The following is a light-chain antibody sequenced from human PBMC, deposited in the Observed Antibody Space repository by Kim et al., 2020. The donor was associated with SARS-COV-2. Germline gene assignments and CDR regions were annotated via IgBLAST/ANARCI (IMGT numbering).Light chain of an antibody. J-gene: IGLJ1*01. CDR2: SNN. V-gene: IGLV1-44*01. Sequence: ELTQPPSASGTPGQRVTISCSGSSSNIGSNTVNWYQQLPGTAPKLLIYSNNQRPSGVPDRFSGSKSGTSASLAISGLQSEDEAEYYCAAWDDSLRVFGTGTQLTVL. CDR3: AAWDDSLRV. CDR1: SSNIGSNT.